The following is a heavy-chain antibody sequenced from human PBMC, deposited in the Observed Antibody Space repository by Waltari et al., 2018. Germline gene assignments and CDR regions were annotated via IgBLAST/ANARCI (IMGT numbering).Heavy chain of an antibody. J-gene: IGHJ4*02. CDR1: GYTFTAYY. V-gene: IGHV1-2*06. D-gene: IGHD3-22*01. CDR3: TRDLGQTYYFDSGAFDF. Sequence: QVQLVQSGVEVKKPGASVKVSCKASGYTFTAYYLNWVRQAPGQGLEGMGRINPNSGGTNYAQKFQDRVSMTRDTSISTAYMELSSLRSDDTALYYCTRDLGQTYYFDSGAFDFWGQGALVTVSS. CDR2: INPNSGGT.